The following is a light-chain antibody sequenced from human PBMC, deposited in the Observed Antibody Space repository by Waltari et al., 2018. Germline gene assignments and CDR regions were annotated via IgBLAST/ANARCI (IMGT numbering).Light chain of an antibody. CDR3: YSVDDNKRV. CDR1: VLAKRY. CDR2: KDS. Sequence: SYELTQPSSVSVSTGQTARITCSGDVLAKRYTRWFQQKPGQAPVLVIYKDSERPSGIPGRFSGSSSGTTVTLTISGAQVEDEADYYCYSVDDNKRVFGGGTKLTVL. V-gene: IGLV3-27*01. J-gene: IGLJ2*01.